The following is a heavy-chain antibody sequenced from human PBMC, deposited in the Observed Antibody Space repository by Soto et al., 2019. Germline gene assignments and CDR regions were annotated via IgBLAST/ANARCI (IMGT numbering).Heavy chain of an antibody. CDR2: INPSNGVT. CDR1: GYTFTNYY. J-gene: IGHJ5*02. D-gene: IGHD6-19*01. CDR3: ARDTGSGYTTGWCGA. Sequence: GASVKVSCKASGYTFTNYYLHWVRQGPGQGLEWLGLINPSNGVTSYAQKFQDRVTMTRDTSTTTVYMELSSLRSEDAAIYYCARDTGSGYTTGWCGAWGQGTQVTVSS. V-gene: IGHV1-46*03.